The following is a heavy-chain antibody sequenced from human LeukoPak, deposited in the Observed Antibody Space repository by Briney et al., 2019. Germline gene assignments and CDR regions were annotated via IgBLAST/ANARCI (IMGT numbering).Heavy chain of an antibody. J-gene: IGHJ4*02. Sequence: ASVKVYCKASGYTFTTYGISWVRQTPGQGLQWMGWISAYNGNTNYAQKLQDRVTMTTDTSTSTAYMELRSLRSDDTAVYYCATDWRYSSGWFDFDYWGQGTLVTVSS. CDR1: GYTFTTYG. CDR2: ISAYNGNT. D-gene: IGHD6-19*01. CDR3: ATDWRYSSGWFDFDY. V-gene: IGHV1-18*01.